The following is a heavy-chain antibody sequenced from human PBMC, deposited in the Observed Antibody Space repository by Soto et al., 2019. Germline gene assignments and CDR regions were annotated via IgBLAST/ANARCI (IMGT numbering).Heavy chain of an antibody. D-gene: IGHD5-12*01. CDR2: IYYSGST. CDR1: GGSISSGDYY. CDR3: ARAWLQLYYYGMDV. J-gene: IGHJ6*02. V-gene: IGHV4-30-4*01. Sequence: PSETLSLTCTVSGGSISSGDYYWSWIRQPPGKGLEWIGYIYYSGSTYYNPSLKSRVTISVDTSKNQFSLKLSSVTAADTAVYYCARAWLQLYYYGMDVWGQGTTVTASS.